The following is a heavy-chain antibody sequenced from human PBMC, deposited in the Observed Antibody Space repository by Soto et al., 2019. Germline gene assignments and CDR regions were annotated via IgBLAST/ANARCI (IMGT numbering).Heavy chain of an antibody. CDR1: GFTFSSDW. D-gene: IGHD6-19*01. CDR2: ISGDGSVR. CDR3: VRGTVSGSFLIY. V-gene: IGHV3-74*01. J-gene: IGHJ4*02. Sequence: GGSLRLSCAASGFTFSSDWMSWDRQVPGKGLVWVSRISGDGSVRNYADSVRGRFTISRDNAKNTLFLQLNSLSVEDTALYYCVRGTVSGSFLIYWGRGTLVTVSS.